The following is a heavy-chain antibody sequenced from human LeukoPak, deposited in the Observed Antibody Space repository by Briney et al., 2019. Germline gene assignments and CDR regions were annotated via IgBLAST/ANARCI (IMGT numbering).Heavy chain of an antibody. D-gene: IGHD3-22*01. J-gene: IGHJ4*02. CDR2: IYYSGST. CDR3: ARLRSPGGSGYENYFDY. V-gene: IGHV4-4*02. Sequence: SETLSLTCAVSGGSISSSNWWSWVRQPPGKGLEWIGYIYYSGSTYYNPSLKSRVTISVDTSKNQFSLKLSSVTAADTAVYYCARLRSPGGSGYENYFDYWGQGTLVTVSS. CDR1: GGSISSSNW.